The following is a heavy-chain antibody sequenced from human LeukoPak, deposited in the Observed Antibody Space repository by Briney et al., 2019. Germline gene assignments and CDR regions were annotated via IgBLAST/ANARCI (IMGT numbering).Heavy chain of an antibody. CDR3: ARTTAWFGELFYYYMDV. CDR1: AVHISSYY. V-gene: IGHV4-59*01. D-gene: IGHD3-10*01. CDR2: ISYSGST. J-gene: IGHJ6*03. Sequence: PSESLSLTCTVSAVHISSYYWSWIRQPPGKGLEWIGYISYSGSTNYNPSLKSRVTISVDTSKNQFSLKLSSVTAADTAVYYCARTTAWFGELFYYYMDVWGKGTTVTVSS.